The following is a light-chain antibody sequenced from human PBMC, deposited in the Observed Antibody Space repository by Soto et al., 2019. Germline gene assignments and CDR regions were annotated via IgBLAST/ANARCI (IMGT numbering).Light chain of an antibody. CDR3: QKYDTAPHT. J-gene: IGKJ4*01. CDR2: AAS. Sequence: DIQMTQSPSSLSAPVGDRVTITCRASQGISNYLAWYQQKPGEVPKLLISAASTLQSGAPSRFSASGSGTDFTLTISSLQPEDVATYYCQKYDTAPHTFGGGTKVEIK. CDR1: QGISNY. V-gene: IGKV1-27*01.